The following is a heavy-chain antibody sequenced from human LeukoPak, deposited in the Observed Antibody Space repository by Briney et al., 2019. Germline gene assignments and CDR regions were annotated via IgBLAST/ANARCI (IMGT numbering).Heavy chain of an antibody. V-gene: IGHV4-4*07. CDR3: AREVEMATQFDY. CDR2: ISTTGST. CDR1: GGSISTHY. J-gene: IGHJ4*02. D-gene: IGHD5-24*01. Sequence: SETLSLTCTVSGGSISTHYWSWIRQPAGKGLEWIGRISTTGSTNYNPSLKSRVTMSIDMSKNQFSLKLSSVTAADTAVYYCAREVEMATQFDYWGQGTLVTVSS.